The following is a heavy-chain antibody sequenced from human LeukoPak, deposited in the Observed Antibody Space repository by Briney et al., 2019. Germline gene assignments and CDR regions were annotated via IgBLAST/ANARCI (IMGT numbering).Heavy chain of an antibody. CDR1: GGSISSYY. Sequence: PSETLSLTCTVSGGSISSYYCSWTRQPPGKGLEWIGNIYYTGSTYYSPSLRSRVTMSLDTSKNQFSLKLSSVTAADTAVYYCARVESTRAIDYWGQGTLVTVSS. V-gene: IGHV4-59*01. CDR3: ARVESTRAIDY. J-gene: IGHJ4*02. CDR2: IYYTGST. D-gene: IGHD2-2*01.